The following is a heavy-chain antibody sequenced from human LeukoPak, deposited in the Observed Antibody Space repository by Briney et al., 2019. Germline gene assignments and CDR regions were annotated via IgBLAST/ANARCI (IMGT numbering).Heavy chain of an antibody. Sequence: SETLSLTCTVSGGSISSSSYYWGWIRQPPGKGLEWIGSIYYSGSTYYNPSLKSRVTISVDTSKNQFSLKLSSVTAADTAVYYCARDGSGYSSGWNDYWGQGTLVTVSS. V-gene: IGHV4-39*07. CDR2: IYYSGST. J-gene: IGHJ4*02. CDR1: GGSISSSSYY. D-gene: IGHD6-19*01. CDR3: ARDGSGYSSGWNDY.